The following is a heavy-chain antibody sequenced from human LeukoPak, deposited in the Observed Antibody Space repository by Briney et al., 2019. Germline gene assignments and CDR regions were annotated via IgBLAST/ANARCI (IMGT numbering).Heavy chain of an antibody. J-gene: IGHJ5*02. CDR1: GSTVSSNY. CDR3: ARGLIYSPNWFDP. D-gene: IGHD4-11*01. CDR2: IYTGGNT. V-gene: IGHV3-66*01. Sequence: GGSLRLSCAGSGSTVSSNYMSWVRQAPGKGLEWVSVIYTGGNTYHADSVKGRFIISRDNSENTLYLQMNSLRAEDTAVYYCARGLIYSPNWFDPWGQGTLVTVSS.